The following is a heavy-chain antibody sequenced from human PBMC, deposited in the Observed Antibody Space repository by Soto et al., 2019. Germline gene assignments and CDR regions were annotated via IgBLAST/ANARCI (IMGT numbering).Heavy chain of an antibody. J-gene: IGHJ4*02. CDR3: ARLRGSEYLDY. CDR2: IYYSGNT. CDR1: GDSMSFYY. V-gene: IGHV4-59*01. D-gene: IGHD3-10*01. Sequence: SETLSLTCTVSGDSMSFYYWSWIRQPPGKGLEWIGYIYYSGNTDYNPSLKSRVTISVDTSKNQFSLKLTSVTAADTAVYYCARLRGSEYLDYWGQGTLVTVS.